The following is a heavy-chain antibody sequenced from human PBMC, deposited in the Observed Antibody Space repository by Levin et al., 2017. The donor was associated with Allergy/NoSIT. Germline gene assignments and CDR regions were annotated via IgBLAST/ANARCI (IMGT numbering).Heavy chain of an antibody. CDR3: TRSLLTGYYRNAFDI. V-gene: IGHV3-49*03. D-gene: IGHD3-9*01. Sequence: GGSLRLSCTASGFTFGDYAMSWFRQAPGKGLEWVGFIKSKAYGGTTEYAASVKGRFTISRDDSKSIAYLQMNSLKTEDTAVYYCTRSLLTGYYRNAFDIWGQGTMITVSS. CDR1: GFTFGDYA. J-gene: IGHJ3*02. CDR2: IKSKAYGGTT.